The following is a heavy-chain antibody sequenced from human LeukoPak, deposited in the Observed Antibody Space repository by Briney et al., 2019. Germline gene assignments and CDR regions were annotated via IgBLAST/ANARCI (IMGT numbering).Heavy chain of an antibody. J-gene: IGHJ5*02. CDR1: GGSITSGTYY. D-gene: IGHD6-19*01. CDR3: ARRVPVAGRIDWFDP. CDR2: IYYRRNT. Sequence: SETLSLTCTVYGGSITSGTYYWGWIRQPPGKGLEWTGSIYYRRNTYYHPSIKSRVSISIDTSKSQFSLKLNSVTAADTAVYYCARRVPVAGRIDWFDPWGQGTLVTVSS. V-gene: IGHV4-39*01.